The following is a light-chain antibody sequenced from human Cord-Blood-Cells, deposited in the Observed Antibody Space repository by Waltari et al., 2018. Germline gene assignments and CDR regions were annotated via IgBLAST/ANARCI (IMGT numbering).Light chain of an antibody. V-gene: IGLV2-14*01. Sequence: QSALTQPASVSGSPGQSITISCTGTSSDVGGYNYVSWYQRHPGKAPKLMIYEVSNRPSGVSNRFSGSKAGNTASRTISGLQAEDEADYYCSSYTSSSTLAFGGGTKLTVL. CDR2: EVS. J-gene: IGLJ2*01. CDR1: SSDVGGYNY. CDR3: SSYTSSSTLA.